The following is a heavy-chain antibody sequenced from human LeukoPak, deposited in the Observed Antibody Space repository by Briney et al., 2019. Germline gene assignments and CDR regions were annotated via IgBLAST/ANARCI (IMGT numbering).Heavy chain of an antibody. Sequence: PGGSLRLSCAASGFTFSSYGMHWVRQAPGRGLEWVAFIRYDGSNKYYADSVKGRFTISRDNSKNTLYLQMNSLRAEDTAVYYCARKVAGLGARGDFDYWGQGTLVTVSS. CDR2: IRYDGSNK. V-gene: IGHV3-30*02. CDR3: ARKVAGLGARGDFDY. D-gene: IGHD6-19*01. J-gene: IGHJ4*02. CDR1: GFTFSSYG.